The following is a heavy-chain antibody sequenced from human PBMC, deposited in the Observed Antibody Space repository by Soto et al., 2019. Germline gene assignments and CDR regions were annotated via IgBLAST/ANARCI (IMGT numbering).Heavy chain of an antibody. CDR3: ARGRSGYSYRYIDY. D-gene: IGHD5-18*01. CDR2: IIPIFGTA. V-gene: IGHV1-69*06. J-gene: IGHJ4*02. CDR1: GGTFSSYA. Sequence: SVKVSCKASGGTFSSYAISWVRQAPGQGLEWMGGIIPIFGTANYAQKFQGRVTITADKATGTDYRELSSLRSEDTAVYYCARGRSGYSYRYIDYWGQGNLVTVSS.